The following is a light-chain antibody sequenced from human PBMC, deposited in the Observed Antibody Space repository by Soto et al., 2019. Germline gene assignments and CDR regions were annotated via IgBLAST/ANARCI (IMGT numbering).Light chain of an antibody. CDR3: QQRSDWPRT. J-gene: IGKJ1*01. CDR2: DAS. Sequence: EILLTQSPATLSLSPGERATLSCRASQSVSTYLSWYEQRPGQAPRLLIYDASYRETEIPPRVRCRGAGAVCTRTISSLEPEDVEVYSCQQRSDWPRTFGQGTKVDIK. V-gene: IGKV3-11*01. CDR1: QSVSTY.